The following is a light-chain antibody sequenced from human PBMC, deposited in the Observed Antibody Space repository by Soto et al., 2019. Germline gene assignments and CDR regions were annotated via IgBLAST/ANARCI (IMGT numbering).Light chain of an antibody. CDR3: QQYDLWGS. CDR2: AAS. J-gene: IGKJ4*01. V-gene: IGKV3-15*01. CDR1: QSVSNA. Sequence: EIVMTQSPVTLSVSPGDRVTLSCRASQSVSNAVAWYQQKYGQSPRLLIYAASTRATGVPDRFWGSGSGSDFTLTISSVQSEDCAIYYCQQYDLWGSFGGGTRVEI.